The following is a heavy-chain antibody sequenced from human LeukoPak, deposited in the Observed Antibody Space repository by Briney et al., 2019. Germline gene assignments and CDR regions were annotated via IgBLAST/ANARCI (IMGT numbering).Heavy chain of an antibody. D-gene: IGHD1-26*01. V-gene: IGHV4-61*01. CDR2: IYNGVNT. Sequence: SETLSLTCTVSGASVSSASYWTWIRQPPGKGVEWIAHIYNGVNTNYNPSLKSRVTISVDTSKNQCSLRLNSVTAADTAVYYCARSRAFNSGAFDPWGQGSLVTVSS. CDR1: GASVSSASY. CDR3: ARSRAFNSGAFDP. J-gene: IGHJ5*02.